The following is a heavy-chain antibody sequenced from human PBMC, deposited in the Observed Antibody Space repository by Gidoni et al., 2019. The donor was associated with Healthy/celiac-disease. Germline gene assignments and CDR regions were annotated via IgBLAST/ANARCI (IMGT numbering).Heavy chain of an antibody. J-gene: IGHJ6*02. CDR2: ISGSGGST. D-gene: IGHD6-19*01. V-gene: IGHV3-23*01. CDR1: GFTFSRYA. CDR3: AKGVGWYYYYGMDV. Sequence: EVQLLESGGGLVQPGGSLRLSCAASGFTFSRYAMSWVRQAPGKGLDWVSAISGSGGSTYYADSVKGRFTISRDNSKNTLYLQMNSLRAEDTAVYYCAKGVGWYYYYGMDVWGQGTTVTVSS.